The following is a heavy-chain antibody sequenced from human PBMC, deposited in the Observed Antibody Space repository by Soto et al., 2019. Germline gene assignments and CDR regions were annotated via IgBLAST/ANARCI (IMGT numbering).Heavy chain of an antibody. CDR3: ARARYYYDSSGYWTFDY. V-gene: IGHV1-69*13. Sequence: SVKVSCKASGGTFSSYAISWVRQAPGQGLEWMGGIIPIFGTANYAQKFQGRVTITADESTSTAYMELSSLRSEDTAVYYCARARYYYDSSGYWTFDYWGQGTLVTV. J-gene: IGHJ4*02. D-gene: IGHD3-22*01. CDR1: GGTFSSYA. CDR2: IIPIFGTA.